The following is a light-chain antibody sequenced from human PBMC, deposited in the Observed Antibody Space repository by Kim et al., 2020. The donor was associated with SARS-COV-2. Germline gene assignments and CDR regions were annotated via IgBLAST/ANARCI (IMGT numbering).Light chain of an antibody. CDR3: QVWDSSSDHVV. CDR2: YDS. V-gene: IGLV3-21*04. Sequence: AQGKTARITWGGNNIGSKSVHGYQQKPGQAPVLVIYYDSDRPSGIPERFSGSNSGNTATLTISRVEAGDEADYYCQVWDSSSDHVVFGGGTQLTVL. J-gene: IGLJ2*01. CDR1: NIGSKS.